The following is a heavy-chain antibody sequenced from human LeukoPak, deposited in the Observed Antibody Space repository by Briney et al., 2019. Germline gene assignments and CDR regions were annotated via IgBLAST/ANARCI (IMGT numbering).Heavy chain of an antibody. CDR2: ISGSGGST. V-gene: IGHV3-23*01. CDR3: AKEGYCSGGSCYGEYFQH. J-gene: IGHJ1*01. CDR1: GFTFSSYA. D-gene: IGHD2-15*01. Sequence: GRSLRLSCAASGFTFSSYAMSWVRQAPGKGLEWVSAISGSGGSTYYADSVKGRFTISRDNSKNTLYLQMNSLRAEDTAVYYCAKEGYCSGGSCYGEYFQHWGQGTLVTVSS.